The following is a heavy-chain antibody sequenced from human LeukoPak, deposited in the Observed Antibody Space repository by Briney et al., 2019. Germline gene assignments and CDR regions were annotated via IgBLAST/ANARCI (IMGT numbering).Heavy chain of an antibody. J-gene: IGHJ4*02. CDR2: ISRTSTYI. V-gene: IGHV3-21*01. D-gene: IGHD3-10*01. Sequence: PGGSLTLSCAASGFTFSAYSMNCVRQAPGKGLEWVSAISRTSTYINYADSVKGRFAISRDNAKNSLYLQMNSLRAEDTAVYYCARVSVGNDYGSGSYDSWGQGTLVTVSS. CDR3: ARVSVGNDYGSGSYDS. CDR1: GFTFSAYS.